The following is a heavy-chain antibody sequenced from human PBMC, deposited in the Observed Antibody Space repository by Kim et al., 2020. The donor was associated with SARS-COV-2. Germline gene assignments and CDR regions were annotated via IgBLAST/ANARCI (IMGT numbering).Heavy chain of an antibody. CDR3: AKVDGVAYGEEMYNFGY. J-gene: IGHJ4*02. Sequence: GGSLRLSCAASGFTFSSYAMSWVRQAPGKGLEWVSAISGSGGSTYYADSVKGRFTISRDNSKNTLYLQMNSLRAEDTAVYYCAKVDGVAYGEEMYNFGYWGQGTLVTVSS. V-gene: IGHV3-23*01. CDR1: GFTFSSYA. D-gene: IGHD3-10*01. CDR2: ISGSGGST.